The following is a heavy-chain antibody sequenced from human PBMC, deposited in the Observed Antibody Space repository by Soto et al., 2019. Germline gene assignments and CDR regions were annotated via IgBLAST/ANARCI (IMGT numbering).Heavy chain of an antibody. V-gene: IGHV3-23*01. CDR3: AIAILYFDWLFSSRLGPYYIYY. CDR2: ISGSGGST. CDR1: GFTFSSYA. Sequence: GPLRLACAASGFTFSSYAISWARQAPGKGLEWVSAISGSGGSTYYADSVKGRLTISRDNSKNTLYLEMNSLRAEDTAVYYCAIAILYFDWLFSSRLGPYYIYYLGQGAVLTVSS. J-gene: IGHJ4*02. D-gene: IGHD3-9*01.